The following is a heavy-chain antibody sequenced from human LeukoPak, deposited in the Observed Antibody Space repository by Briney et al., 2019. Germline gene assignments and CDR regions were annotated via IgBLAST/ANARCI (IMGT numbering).Heavy chain of an antibody. CDR3: ARGIVGATPYFDY. D-gene: IGHD1-26*01. Sequence: PSETLSLTCTVSGGSISSYYWSWIRQPAGKGLEWSGRISTSGGTNYNPSLKSRVTMSVDTSENQFSLKLRSVTAADTAVYYCARGIVGATPYFDYWGQGILVSVSS. J-gene: IGHJ4*02. CDR1: GGSISSYY. CDR2: ISTSGGT. V-gene: IGHV4-4*07.